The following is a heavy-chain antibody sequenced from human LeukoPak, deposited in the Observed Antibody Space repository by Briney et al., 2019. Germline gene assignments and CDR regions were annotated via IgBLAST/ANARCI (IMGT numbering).Heavy chain of an antibody. CDR2: IKQDGSEK. Sequence: GGSLRLSCAASGFTFSSYAMSWVRQAPGKGLEWVANIKQDGSEKYYVDSVKGRFTISRDNAKNSLYLQMNSLRAEDTAVYYCARETRRWLQPYYFDYWGQGTLVTVSS. J-gene: IGHJ4*02. D-gene: IGHD5-12*01. CDR1: GFTFSSYA. CDR3: ARETRRWLQPYYFDY. V-gene: IGHV3-7*01.